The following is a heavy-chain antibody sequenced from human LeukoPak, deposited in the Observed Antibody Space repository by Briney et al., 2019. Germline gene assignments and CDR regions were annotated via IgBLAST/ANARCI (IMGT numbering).Heavy chain of an antibody. D-gene: IGHD2-2*01. CDR1: GGSFSSYY. Sequence: PSETLSLTCAVYGGSFSSYYWSWIRQPAGKGLEWIGRIYTSGRTNYNPSLKSRVTVSVDTSKNQLSLKLTSVTAADTAVYYCASRYCSSTSCYLPYWGQGTLVTVSS. V-gene: IGHV4-59*10. CDR3: ASRYCSSTSCYLPY. CDR2: IYTSGRT. J-gene: IGHJ4*02.